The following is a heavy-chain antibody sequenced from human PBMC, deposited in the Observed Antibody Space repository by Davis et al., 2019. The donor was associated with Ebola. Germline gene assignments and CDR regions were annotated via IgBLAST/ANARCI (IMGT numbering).Heavy chain of an antibody. J-gene: IGHJ4*02. V-gene: IGHV3-30*04. CDR2: ISYDGSNK. Sequence: GGSLRLSCAASGFTFSSYAMHWVRQAPGKGLEWVAVISYDGSNKYYADSVKGRFTISRDNSKNTLYLQMNSLRAEDTAVYYCAKGKDRDYWGQGTLVTVSS. CDR3: AKGKDRDY. CDR1: GFTFSSYA. D-gene: IGHD3-22*01.